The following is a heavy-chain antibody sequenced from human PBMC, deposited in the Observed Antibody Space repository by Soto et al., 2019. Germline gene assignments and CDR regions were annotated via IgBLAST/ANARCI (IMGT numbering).Heavy chain of an antibody. D-gene: IGHD5-18*01. CDR3: ARGRFYGYGLDY. Sequence: QVQLQESGPGLVKPSETLSLTCIVSGGAVSSGNHYWSWIRQPPGKELEFIEFVLYSGGDNYNPSLTSRVTTSVDTAKNQFSLNLRSVTAVDTAVYYCARGRFYGYGLDYWVQGILVTVSS. CDR2: VLYSGGD. V-gene: IGHV4-61*01. CDR1: GGAVSSGNHY. J-gene: IGHJ4*02.